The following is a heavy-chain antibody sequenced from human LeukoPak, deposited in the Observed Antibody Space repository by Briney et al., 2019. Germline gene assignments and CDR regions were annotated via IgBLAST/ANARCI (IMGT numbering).Heavy chain of an antibody. V-gene: IGHV1-2*02. D-gene: IGHD3-10*01. CDR2: IKPSSGGT. J-gene: IGHJ6*03. CDR1: GYTFTGYY. CDR3: ARDLMVRGPMDV. Sequence: ASVKVTCKASGYTFTGYYIHWVRQAPGQGLEWMGWIKPSSGGTNYAQNFQGRVTMTRDTSINTAYMELSRLRSDDTAVYYCARDLMVRGPMDVWGKGTTVTVSS.